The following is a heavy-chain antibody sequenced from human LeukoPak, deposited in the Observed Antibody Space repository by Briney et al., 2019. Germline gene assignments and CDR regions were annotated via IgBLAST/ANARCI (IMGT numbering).Heavy chain of an antibody. J-gene: IGHJ4*02. V-gene: IGHV1-18*01. CDR1: GGTFSSYS. CDR3: ARSGRGTYFYFDL. Sequence: GASVKVSCKASGGTFSSYSINWVRQVPGQGLEWMGWISGSTGNTKYVQKLQGRVTMTADTSTGTAYLDLTNLRFDDTAVYFCARSGRGTYFYFDLWGQGTLVTVSS. CDR2: ISGSTGNT. D-gene: IGHD1-26*01.